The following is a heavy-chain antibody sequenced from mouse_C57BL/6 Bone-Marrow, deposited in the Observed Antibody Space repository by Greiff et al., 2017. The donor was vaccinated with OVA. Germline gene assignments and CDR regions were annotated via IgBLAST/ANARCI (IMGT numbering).Heavy chain of an antibody. CDR2: IDPSDSYT. V-gene: IGHV1-69*01. J-gene: IGHJ1*03. CDR3: ARDGYYWYFDD. CDR1: GYTFTSYW. Sequence: QVQLQQPGAELVMPGASVKLSCKASGYTFTSYWMHWVKQRPGQGLEWIGEIDPSDSYTNYNQKFKGKSTLTVDKSSSTAYMQLSSLTSEDSAVYDCARDGYYWYFDDWGTGTTVTVSS. D-gene: IGHD2-3*01.